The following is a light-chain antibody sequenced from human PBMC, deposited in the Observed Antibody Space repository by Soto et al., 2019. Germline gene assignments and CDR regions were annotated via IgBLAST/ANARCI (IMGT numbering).Light chain of an antibody. CDR2: DAS. Sequence: DIQMTQSPSSLSASVGDRVTITCQASQDISNYLNWYQQKQGKAPKLLIYDASNLETGVQSRFNGSGTGTDFTRTISSLQPEDIAAYYCQQYDNLPRTFGQGTKLEI. J-gene: IGKJ2*02. V-gene: IGKV1-33*01. CDR3: QQYDNLPRT. CDR1: QDISNY.